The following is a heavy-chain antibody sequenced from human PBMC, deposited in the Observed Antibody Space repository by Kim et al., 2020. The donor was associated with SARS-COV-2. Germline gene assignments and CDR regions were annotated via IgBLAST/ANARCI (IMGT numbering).Heavy chain of an antibody. V-gene: IGHV5-51*01. D-gene: IGHD6-6*01. Sequence: GESLKISCKGSGYSFTSYWIGWVRQMPGKGLEWMGIIYPGDSDTRYSPSFQGQVTISADKSISTAYLQWSSLKASDTAMYYCATCIGPYSYSSSSAGYYYGMDVWGQGTTVTVSS. CDR3: ATCIGPYSYSSSSAGYYYGMDV. J-gene: IGHJ6*02. CDR1: GYSFTSYW. CDR2: IYPGDSDT.